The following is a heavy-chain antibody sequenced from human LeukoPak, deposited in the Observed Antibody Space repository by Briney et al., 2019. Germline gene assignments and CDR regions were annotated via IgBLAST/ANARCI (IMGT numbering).Heavy chain of an antibody. V-gene: IGHV4-34*01. J-gene: IGHJ2*01. CDR3: ARKWDYDPLTGYYDWYFDL. CDR1: GATFSGYH. D-gene: IGHD3-9*01. CDR2: ISQSGIS. Sequence: PSETLSLTCAVHGATFSGYHWSWIRQPPGKELEWIGEISQSGISNFNPSLKSRVTMSLDTSKVQISLELNSVTAADTAVYSCARKWDYDPLTGYYDWYFDLWGRGTLATVSS.